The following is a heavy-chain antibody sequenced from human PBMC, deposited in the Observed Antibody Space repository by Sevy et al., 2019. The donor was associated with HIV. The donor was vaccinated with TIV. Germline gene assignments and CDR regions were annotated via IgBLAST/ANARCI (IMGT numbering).Heavy chain of an antibody. Sequence: ASVQVSCKASGYTFTNYGISWVRQAPGQGLEWMGWISAYNGNTNYAQKLQGRVTMTTDTSTSTAYMELRSLRSDDTAVYYCARDYGRYYYDSSGYRNDAFDIWGQGTMVTVSS. D-gene: IGHD3-22*01. CDR2: ISAYNGNT. CDR1: GYTFTNYG. CDR3: ARDYGRYYYDSSGYRNDAFDI. V-gene: IGHV1-18*01. J-gene: IGHJ3*02.